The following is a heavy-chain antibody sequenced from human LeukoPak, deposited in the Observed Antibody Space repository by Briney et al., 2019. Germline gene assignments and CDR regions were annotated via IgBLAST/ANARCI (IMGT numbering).Heavy chain of an antibody. CDR2: IYYSGST. CDR3: ARRGGAAAGRVFDY. V-gene: IGHV4-39*01. J-gene: IGHJ4*02. Sequence: SETLSLTCTVSGASISSTSYYWGWIRQPPGKGLEWIGSIYYSGSTYYNPSLKSRVTISVDTSKNQFSLKLSSVTAADTAVYYCARRGGAAAGRVFDYWGQGTLVTVSS. D-gene: IGHD6-13*01. CDR1: GASISSTSYY.